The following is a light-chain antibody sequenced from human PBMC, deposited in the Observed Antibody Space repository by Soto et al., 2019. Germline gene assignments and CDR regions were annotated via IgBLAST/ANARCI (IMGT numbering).Light chain of an antibody. J-gene: IGLJ2*01. V-gene: IGLV1-51*01. Sequence: QSVLTQPPSVSAAPGQKVTISCSGSSSNIGNNYVSWYQQLPGTAPKLLIYDNNKRPSGIPDRFSGSKSGTSATLGITGLQTGDEADYYCGTWDSSLSAPVFGGGTKLTLL. CDR2: DNN. CDR3: GTWDSSLSAPV. CDR1: SSNIGNNY.